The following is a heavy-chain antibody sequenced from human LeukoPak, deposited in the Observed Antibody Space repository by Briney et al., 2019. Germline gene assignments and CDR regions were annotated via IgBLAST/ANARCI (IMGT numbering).Heavy chain of an antibody. J-gene: IGHJ3*02. CDR2: IYYDGTT. D-gene: IGHD1-1*01. Sequence: SETLSLTCAVSGGSISRSNYWWGWIRQPPGKGLEWIASIYYDGTTYYNPSLNSRVIISVDTTKNQFSLKLNSVTAADSAMYFCARDRASTTYSPDALDIWGQGTMVSVSS. CDR1: GGSISRSNYW. CDR3: ARDRASTTYSPDALDI. V-gene: IGHV4-39*07.